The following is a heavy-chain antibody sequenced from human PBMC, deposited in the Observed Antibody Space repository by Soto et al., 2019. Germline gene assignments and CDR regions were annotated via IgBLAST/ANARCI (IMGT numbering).Heavy chain of an antibody. CDR3: AKVRYSSPMGYYYGMDV. CDR1: GVTFSKFI. Sequence: QVQLEQSGGEVKKPGSSVKVSCKASGVTFSKFIMTWVRQAPGLGLECVGGIIPIFGTANYAQKFQGRVTITADESTSTSYLEVNNLRSEDTAVYYCAKVRYSSPMGYYYGMDVWGQGTTVTVSS. J-gene: IGHJ6*02. CDR2: IIPIFGTA. V-gene: IGHV1-69*01. D-gene: IGHD6-19*01.